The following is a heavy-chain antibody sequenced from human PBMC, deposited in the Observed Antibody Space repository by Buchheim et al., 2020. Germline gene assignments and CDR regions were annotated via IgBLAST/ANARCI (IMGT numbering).Heavy chain of an antibody. D-gene: IGHD5-24*01. Sequence: QVQLQESGPGLVKPSETLALTCAVSGGSINNYYWSWIRQPPGKGLEWIGYVYYRGSTNYNPSFKSRVTMSVDTSKNQFSLKLLFVTAADTAVYYCARVRRRDGYNSWGQGTL. CDR1: GGSINNYY. CDR3: ARVRRRDGYNS. J-gene: IGHJ5*02. CDR2: VYYRGST. V-gene: IGHV4-59*01.